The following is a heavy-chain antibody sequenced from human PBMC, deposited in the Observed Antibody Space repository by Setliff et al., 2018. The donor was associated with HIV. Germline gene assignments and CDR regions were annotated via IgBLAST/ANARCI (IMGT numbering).Heavy chain of an antibody. Sequence: PSETLSLTCTISGGSFSSYYWSWIRQPAGRGLEWIGRIYNRGTTNYNPSLKSRVTMSIDTSKNQFSLKLTSVTAADTAVYYCARDRHSSGLGSYGPWGPGTLVTVSS. CDR3: ARDRHSSGLGSYGP. V-gene: IGHV4-4*07. J-gene: IGHJ5*02. CDR1: GGSFSSYY. CDR2: IYNRGTT. D-gene: IGHD3-10*01.